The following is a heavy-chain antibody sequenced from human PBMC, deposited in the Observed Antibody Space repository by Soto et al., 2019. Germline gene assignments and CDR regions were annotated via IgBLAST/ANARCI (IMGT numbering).Heavy chain of an antibody. D-gene: IGHD4-17*01. CDR1: GFTFSSYA. CDR2: ISYDGSNK. Sequence: QVQLVESGGGMVQPGRSLRLSCAASGFTFSSYAMHWVRQAPGKGLEWVAVISYDGSNKYYADSVKGRFTISRDNSKNTLYLQMNSLRAEDTAVYYCARDGAYGDYAYYYYGMDVWGQGTTVTVSS. V-gene: IGHV3-30-3*01. CDR3: ARDGAYGDYAYYYYGMDV. J-gene: IGHJ6*02.